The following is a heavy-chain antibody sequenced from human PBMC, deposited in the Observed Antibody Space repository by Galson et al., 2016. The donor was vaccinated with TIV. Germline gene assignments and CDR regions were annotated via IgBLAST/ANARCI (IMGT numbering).Heavy chain of an antibody. J-gene: IGHJ4*02. CDR1: GFTFDDYG. CDR2: ITWNSVGI. V-gene: IGHV3-9*01. Sequence: SLRLSCAASGFTFDDYGMHWVRQPPGKGLEWVSGITWNSVGIDYADSVKGRFTISRDNAKNSLYLQMNSLRPDDTALYYCAKEQSCGGDCYLFDFWGQGALVTGSS. D-gene: IGHD2-21*02. CDR3: AKEQSCGGDCYLFDF.